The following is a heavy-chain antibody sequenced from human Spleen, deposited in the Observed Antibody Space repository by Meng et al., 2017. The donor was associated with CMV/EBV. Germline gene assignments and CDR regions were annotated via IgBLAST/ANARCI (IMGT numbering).Heavy chain of an antibody. J-gene: IGHJ5*02. V-gene: IGHV4-31*02. CDR2: IYYSGST. CDR3: ARDIIAVAGWGLDP. Sequence: SGGSISSGGYYRSWIRQHPGKGLEWIGYIYYSGSTYCNPSLKSRVTISVDTSKNQFSLKLSSVTAADTAVYYCARDIIAVAGWGLDPWGQGTLVTVSS. CDR1: GGSISSGGYY. D-gene: IGHD6-19*01.